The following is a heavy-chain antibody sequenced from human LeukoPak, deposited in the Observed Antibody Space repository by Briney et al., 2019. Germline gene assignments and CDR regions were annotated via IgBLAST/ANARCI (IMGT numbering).Heavy chain of an antibody. CDR3: ARGETYYYGSGLKKWFDP. CDR1: GDSISSSNYF. V-gene: IGHV4-39*07. D-gene: IGHD3-10*01. Sequence: SETLSLTCTVFGDSISSSNYFWGWIRQPPGKGLEWIASVYYSGSTYYNPSLKSRVTISLDTSKNQFSLKLSSVTAADTAVYYCARGETYYYGSGLKKWFDPWGQGTLVTVSS. CDR2: VYYSGST. J-gene: IGHJ5*02.